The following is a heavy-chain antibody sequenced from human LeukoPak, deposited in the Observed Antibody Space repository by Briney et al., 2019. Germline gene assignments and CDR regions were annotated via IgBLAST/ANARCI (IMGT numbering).Heavy chain of an antibody. CDR2: MNPGTGNT. CDR1: GYTFHSYD. CDR3: ARGRFDP. J-gene: IGHJ5*02. V-gene: IGHV1-8*01. Sequence: ASLKVSCKASGYTFHSYDINWVRQATRQGLEWIGWMNPGTGNTGYAPRFLGRVTMTRDTSISTAYLQLSSLTSADTSVYYSARGRFDPWGQGTQVIVSS.